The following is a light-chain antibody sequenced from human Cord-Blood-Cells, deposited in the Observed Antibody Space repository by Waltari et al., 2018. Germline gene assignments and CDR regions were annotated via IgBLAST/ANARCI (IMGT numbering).Light chain of an antibody. CDR3: AAWDDSLNGHVV. V-gene: IGLV1-44*01. Sequence: QSVLTQPPSASGTPGQRVTISCSGRSSNIGSNTENCYQQHPGTAPKLLIHSNNQRPSGVPDRLSGSKSGTSASLAISGLQSEDEADYYCAAWDDSLNGHVVFGGGTKLTVL. CDR1: SSNIGSNT. J-gene: IGLJ2*01. CDR2: SNN.